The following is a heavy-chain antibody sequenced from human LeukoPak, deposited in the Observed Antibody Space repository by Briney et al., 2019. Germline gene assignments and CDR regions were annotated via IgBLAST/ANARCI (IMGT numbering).Heavy chain of an antibody. J-gene: IGHJ3*02. CDR3: AKDFNIADAFDM. CDR2: IGAKGLGT. Sequence: PGGSLRLSCVGPGFTFDTYGMSWVRQAPGQGLEWVSGIGAKGLGTSYAASVKGRFTISRDNSKRTLSLHMDSLRAEDTAIYYCAKDFNIADAFDMWGLGSTVIVSS. V-gene: IGHV3-23*01. CDR1: GFTFDTYG. D-gene: IGHD6-13*01.